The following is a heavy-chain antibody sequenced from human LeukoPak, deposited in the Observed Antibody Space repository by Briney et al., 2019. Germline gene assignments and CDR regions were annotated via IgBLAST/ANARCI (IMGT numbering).Heavy chain of an antibody. V-gene: IGHV4-31*03. CDR2: IYYSGST. Sequence: TLSLTCTVSGGSISSGGYYWSWIRQHPGKGLEWIGYIYYSGSTYYNPPLKSRVTISVDTSKNQFSLKLSSVTAADTAVYYCARAREFGGIDYWGQGTLVTVSS. CDR1: GGSISSGGYY. CDR3: ARAREFGGIDY. D-gene: IGHD3-10*01. J-gene: IGHJ4*02.